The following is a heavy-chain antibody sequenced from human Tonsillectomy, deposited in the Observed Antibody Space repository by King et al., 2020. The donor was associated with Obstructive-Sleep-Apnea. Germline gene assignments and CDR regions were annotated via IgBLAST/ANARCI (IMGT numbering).Heavy chain of an antibody. J-gene: IGHJ4*02. D-gene: IGHD3-3*01. CDR3: ARDPSTAYYDFWSGFDY. CDR1: GNSVSSGYY. CDR2: IYHSGST. V-gene: IGHV4-38-2*02. Sequence: QLQESGPGLVKPSETLSLTCSVSGNSVSSGYYWGWIRQPPGKGLEWIGSIYHSGSTHYNPFHKSRVTISVDTSKNQFSLKLNSVTAADTAVYYCARDPSTAYYDFWSGFDYWGQGTLVTVSS.